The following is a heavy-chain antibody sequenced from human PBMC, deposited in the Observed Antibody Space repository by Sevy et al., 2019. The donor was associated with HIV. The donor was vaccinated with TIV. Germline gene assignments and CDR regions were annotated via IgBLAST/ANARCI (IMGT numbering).Heavy chain of an antibody. CDR1: GGSFSGYY. CDR2: INHSGST. D-gene: IGHD3-3*01. CDR3: ARVRFFRYGMDV. J-gene: IGHJ6*02. Sequence: SETLSLTCAVYGGSFSGYYWSWIRQPPGKGLEWIGEINHSGSTNYNPSLKSRVTISVDTSKNQFSLKLSSVTAADTAVYYCARVRFFRYGMDVWAKGPRSPSP. V-gene: IGHV4-34*01.